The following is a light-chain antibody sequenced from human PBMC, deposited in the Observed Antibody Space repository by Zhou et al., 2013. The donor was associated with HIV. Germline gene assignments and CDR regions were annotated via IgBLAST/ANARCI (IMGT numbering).Light chain of an antibody. CDR1: HDVKTH. Sequence: ATRMTQSPLSVSASTGDRVTITCRASHDVKTHVAWYQQKPGKAPRLLISSASSLQPEVPSRFSGSGSGTNFTLTISCLQADDFAIYFCQQYYSFPLTFGGGTKVENK. CDR3: QQYYSFPLT. V-gene: IGKV1-8*01. J-gene: IGKJ4*01. CDR2: SAS.